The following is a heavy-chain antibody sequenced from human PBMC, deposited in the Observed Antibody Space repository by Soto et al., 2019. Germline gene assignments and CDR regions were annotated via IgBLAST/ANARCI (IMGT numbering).Heavy chain of an antibody. J-gene: IGHJ4*02. V-gene: IGHV3-21*01. CDR3: ARDRYYYGSGSYYNCPFY. CDR1: GFTFSSYS. Sequence: GGSLRLSCAASGFTFSSYSMNWVRQAPGKGLEWVSSISSSSSYIYYADSVKGRFTISRDNAKNSLYLQMNSLRAEDTAVYYCARDRYYYGSGSYYNCPFYWGQGTLVTVSS. CDR2: ISSSSSYI. D-gene: IGHD3-10*01.